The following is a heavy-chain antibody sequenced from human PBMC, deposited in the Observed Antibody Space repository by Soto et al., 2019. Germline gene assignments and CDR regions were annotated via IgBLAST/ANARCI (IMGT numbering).Heavy chain of an antibody. CDR1: GGSISSYY. D-gene: IGHD3-10*01. Sequence: NPSETLSLTCTVSGGSISSYYWSWIRQPPGKGLEWIGYIYHSGTTYCNPPLKTRLTMSLDRSNNKFSLTLNSVTAADTALYFCARAQFYSGSGNYNNLMFDAWGKGTQVTVSS. CDR2: IYHSGTT. CDR3: ARAQFYSGSGNYNNLMFDA. J-gene: IGHJ5*02. V-gene: IGHV4-59*12.